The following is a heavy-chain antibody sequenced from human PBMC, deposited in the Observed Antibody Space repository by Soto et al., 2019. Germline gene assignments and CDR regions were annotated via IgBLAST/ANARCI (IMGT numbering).Heavy chain of an antibody. CDR3: AKDMVDYVTRYYFDY. Sequence: EVQLVESGGGLVQPGRSLRLSCAASGFTVDDYAMHWVRQAPGQGLEWVSGISWNSGSIGYADTVKGRFTISRDNAKNSLYLQMNSLRAEDTALYYCAKDMVDYVTRYYFDYWGQGPWSPSPQ. CDR1: GFTVDDYA. D-gene: IGHD3-16*01. J-gene: IGHJ4*02. CDR2: ISWNSGSI. V-gene: IGHV3-9*01.